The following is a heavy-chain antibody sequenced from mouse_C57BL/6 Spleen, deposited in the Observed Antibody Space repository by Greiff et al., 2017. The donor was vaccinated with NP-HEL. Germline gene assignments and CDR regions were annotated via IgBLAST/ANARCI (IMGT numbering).Heavy chain of an antibody. V-gene: IGHV1-55*01. J-gene: IGHJ4*01. CDR3: ARRGYYSDY. CDR2: IYPGSGST. D-gene: IGHD2-3*01. CDR1: GYTFTSYW. Sequence: VQLQESGAELVKPGASVKMSCKASGYTFTSYWITWVKQRPGQGLEWIGDIYPGSGSTNYNEKFKSKATLTVDTSSSTAYMQLSSLTSEDSAVYYCARRGYYSDYWGQGTSVTVSS.